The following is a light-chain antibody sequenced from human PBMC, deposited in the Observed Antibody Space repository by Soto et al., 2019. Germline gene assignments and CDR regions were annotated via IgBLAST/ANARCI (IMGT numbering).Light chain of an antibody. Sequence: QSVLTQPPSASGTPGQRVTISCSGSNSNIGSNSVRWYQQLPGMAPKIIIYSNDQRPSGVPDRFSGSKSGTSASLAISGLQSEKEGHYSWETWEESLKGRLFGGGTKVTVL. CDR1: NSNIGSNS. CDR2: SND. CDR3: ETWEESLKGRL. J-gene: IGLJ2*01. V-gene: IGLV1-44*01.